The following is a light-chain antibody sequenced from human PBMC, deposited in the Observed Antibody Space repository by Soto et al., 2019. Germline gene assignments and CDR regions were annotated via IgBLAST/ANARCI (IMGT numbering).Light chain of an antibody. CDR1: QGISSY. J-gene: IGKJ1*01. V-gene: IGKV1-8*01. CDR3: QQYYSYPPT. CDR2: AAS. Sequence: ALRMTQSPSSLSASTGDRVTITCRASQGISSYLAWYQQKPGKAPKLLIYAASTLQSGVPSRFSGSGSGTDFTLTISCLQSEDFASYYCQQYYSYPPTFGKGTKVEIK.